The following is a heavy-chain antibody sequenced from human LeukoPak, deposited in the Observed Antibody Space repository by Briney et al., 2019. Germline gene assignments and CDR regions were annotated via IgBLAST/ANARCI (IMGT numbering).Heavy chain of an antibody. Sequence: GGSLRLSCAASGFTFSSYGMHWVRQAPGKGLEWVAVISYDGSNKYYADSVKGRFTISRDNSKNTLYLQMNSPRAEETAVYYCAKVDDSGWPSHSHFDNWGQGTLVTVSS. V-gene: IGHV3-30*18. J-gene: IGHJ4*02. CDR3: AKVDDSGWPSHSHFDN. CDR1: GFTFSSYG. CDR2: ISYDGSNK. D-gene: IGHD6-19*01.